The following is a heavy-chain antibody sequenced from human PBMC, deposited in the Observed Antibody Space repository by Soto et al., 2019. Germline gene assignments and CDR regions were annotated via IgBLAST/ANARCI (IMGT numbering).Heavy chain of an antibody. CDR1: GGTFSSYA. Sequence: SVKLSCKASGGTFSSYAISWVRQAPGQGLEWMGGIIPIFGTANYAQKFQGRVTITADESTSTAYMELSSLRSEDTAVYYCATRHIRSASRAFDIWGQGTMVTVSS. CDR3: ATRHIRSASRAFDI. CDR2: IIPIFGTA. J-gene: IGHJ3*02. D-gene: IGHD3-10*01. V-gene: IGHV1-69*13.